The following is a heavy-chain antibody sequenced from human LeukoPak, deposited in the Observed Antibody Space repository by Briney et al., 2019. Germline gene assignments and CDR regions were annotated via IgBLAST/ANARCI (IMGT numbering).Heavy chain of an antibody. CDR3: VLFNYRGNSGDF. V-gene: IGHV3-30*01. Sequence: GGSLRLSCEAAGFTFRSYAIHWVRQAPGKGLEWIAVISFNENDKYYADPVKGRFTLSRDNSKNTVFVQMNSVRTEDTAVYYCVLFNYRGNSGDFWGQGTLVTVSS. CDR1: GFTFRSYA. CDR2: ISFNENDK. D-gene: IGHD4-23*01. J-gene: IGHJ4*02.